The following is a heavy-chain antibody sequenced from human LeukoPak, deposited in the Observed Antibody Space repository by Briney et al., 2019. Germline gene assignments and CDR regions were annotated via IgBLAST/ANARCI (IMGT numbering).Heavy chain of an antibody. CDR2: ISGSGGST. J-gene: IGHJ4*02. Sequence: GGSLRLSCAASGFTFSSYAMSWVRQPPGKGRDGSPAISGSGGSTYYADSVKGRFTISRDNSKNTLYLQMNSLRAEDTAVYYCAKDFPEMATSYFDYWGQGTLVTVSS. V-gene: IGHV3-23*01. CDR3: AKDFPEMATSYFDY. D-gene: IGHD5-24*01. CDR1: GFTFSSYA.